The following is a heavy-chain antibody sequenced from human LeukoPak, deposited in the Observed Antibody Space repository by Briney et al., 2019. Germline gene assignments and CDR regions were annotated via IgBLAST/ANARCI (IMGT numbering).Heavy chain of an antibody. D-gene: IGHD2-8*02. Sequence: PSETLSLTCTVSGDSISGYYWSWIRQPPGKGLEWIGYIYTSENTNYNPSLKSRVTISADTSKNQFSLRLNSVTAADTAVYYCGRLVGLPGGRAEKSPHYYYIDVWGKGTTVTVSS. CDR1: GDSISGYY. CDR3: GRLVGLPGGRAEKSPHYYYIDV. V-gene: IGHV4-4*09. CDR2: IYTSENT. J-gene: IGHJ6*03.